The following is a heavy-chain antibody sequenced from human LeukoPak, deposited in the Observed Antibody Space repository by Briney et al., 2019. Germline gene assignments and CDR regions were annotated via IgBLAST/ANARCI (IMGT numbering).Heavy chain of an antibody. CDR3: ARDSSGWYSDYFDY. V-gene: IGHV3-21*01. CDR1: GFTFSSYS. J-gene: IGHJ4*02. CDR2: ISSSSSYI. D-gene: IGHD6-19*01. Sequence: GGSLRLSCAASGFTFSSYSMNWVRQAPGKGLEWVSSISSSSSYIYYADSVKGRFTISRDNAKNSLYLQMNSLRAEDTAVYYCARDSSGWYSDYFDYWGQGTLVTVS.